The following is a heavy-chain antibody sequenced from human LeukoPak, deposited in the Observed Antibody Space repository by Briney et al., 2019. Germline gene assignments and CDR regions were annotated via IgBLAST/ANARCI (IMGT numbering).Heavy chain of an antibody. CDR1: GFTFSSYW. J-gene: IGHJ6*03. D-gene: IGHD2-2*01. CDR3: ARESRYCSSTSCYLYYYYYYMDV. CDR2: IKQDGSEK. V-gene: IGHV3-7*01. Sequence: PGGSLRLSCAASGFTFSSYWMSWVRQAPGKGLEWVANIKQDGSEKYYVDSVKGRFTISRDNTKNSLYLQMNSLRAEDTAVYYCARESRYCSSTSCYLYYYYYYMDVWGKGTTVTVSS.